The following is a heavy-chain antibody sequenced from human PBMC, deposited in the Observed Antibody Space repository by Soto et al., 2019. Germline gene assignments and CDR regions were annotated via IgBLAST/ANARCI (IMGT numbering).Heavy chain of an antibody. CDR3: ARENQYYDILTGYIPSGVSTSDDAFDI. J-gene: IGHJ3*02. D-gene: IGHD3-9*01. CDR1: GYTFTSYG. CDR2: ISAYNGNT. Sequence: ASVKVSCKASGYTFTSYGISWVRQAPGQGLEWMGWISAYNGNTNYAQKLQGRVTMTTDTSTSTAYMELRSLRSDDTAVYYCARENQYYDILTGYIPSGVSTSDDAFDIWGQGTMVTVSS. V-gene: IGHV1-18*01.